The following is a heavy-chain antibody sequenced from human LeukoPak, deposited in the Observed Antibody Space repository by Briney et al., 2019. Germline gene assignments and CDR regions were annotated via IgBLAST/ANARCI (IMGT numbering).Heavy chain of an antibody. V-gene: IGHV3-30-3*01. CDR3: ARASSGIASWLGY. J-gene: IGHJ4*02. CDR2: ISYDGSNK. CDR1: GFTFSSYA. Sequence: GGSLRLSCAASGFTFSSYAMHWVRQAPGKGLEWVAVISYDGSNKYYADSVKGRFTISRDNSKNTLYLQMNSLRAEDTAVYYCARASSGIASWLGYWGQGTLVTVSS. D-gene: IGHD6-19*01.